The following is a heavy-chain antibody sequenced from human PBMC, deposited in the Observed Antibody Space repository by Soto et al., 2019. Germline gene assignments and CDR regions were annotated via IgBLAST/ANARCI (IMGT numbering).Heavy chain of an antibody. Sequence: EVQLVESGGGLIQPGGSLRVSCAASGFTVSRSYMSWVRQAPGKGLEWVSVIYSGGSTNYADSVKGRFTISRDNSKNTLYLQMNSLRVEHTAVYYCARDTYYYDSSGQPYWGQGTLVTVSS. CDR1: GFTVSRSY. CDR3: ARDTYYYDSSGQPY. V-gene: IGHV3-53*01. CDR2: IYSGGST. D-gene: IGHD3-22*01. J-gene: IGHJ4*02.